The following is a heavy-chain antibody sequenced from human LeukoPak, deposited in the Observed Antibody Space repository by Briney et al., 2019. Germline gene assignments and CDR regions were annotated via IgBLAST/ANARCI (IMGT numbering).Heavy chain of an antibody. J-gene: IGHJ6*03. D-gene: IGHD3-3*02. CDR2: ICHSGKT. CDR3: VGQTDISFYYYIGA. CDR1: GHPISSAFY. V-gene: IGHV4-38-2*01. Sequence: SETLSLTCDVSGHPISSAFYWGWIRQPPGKGLEWIATICHSGKTYYSPSLRSRLTASKDASRNQLSLNLSSVTAADTAVYYCVGQTDISFYYYIGAWGRGNTVTISS.